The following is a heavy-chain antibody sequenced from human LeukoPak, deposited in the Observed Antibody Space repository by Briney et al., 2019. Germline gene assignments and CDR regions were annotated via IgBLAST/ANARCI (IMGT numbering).Heavy chain of an antibody. V-gene: IGHV7-4-1*02. CDR2: INTGTGNP. D-gene: IGHD3-10*01. J-gene: IGHJ4*02. Sequence: ASVNVSCKTSGYTFTSYAMNWVRQAPGQGLEFMGWINTGTGNPTYAQGFTGRFVFSLDTSVSTAYLQISTLKPEDTAVYYCASFGAHSFDYWGQGTLVTVSS. CDR3: ASFGAHSFDY. CDR1: GYTFTSYA.